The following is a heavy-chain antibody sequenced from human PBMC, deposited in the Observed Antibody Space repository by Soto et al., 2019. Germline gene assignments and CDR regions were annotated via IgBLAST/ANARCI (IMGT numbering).Heavy chain of an antibody. CDR2: IWYDGSNK. CDR3: SRDQIVPGATHYYYGMVV. V-gene: IGHV3-33*01. Sequence: WGSLRLSCAASGFTFSSYGMHWVRQAPGKGLEWVAVIWYDGSNKYYADSVKGRFTISRDNSKNTLYLQMNSLIAEDTAVYYCSRDQIVPGATHYYYGMVVWGTGTTLTVFS. D-gene: IGHD2-2*01. J-gene: IGHJ6*04. CDR1: GFTFSSYG.